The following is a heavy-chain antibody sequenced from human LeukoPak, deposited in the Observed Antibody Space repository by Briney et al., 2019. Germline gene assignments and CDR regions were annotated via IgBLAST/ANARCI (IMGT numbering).Heavy chain of an antibody. Sequence: GRSLRLSCAASGFTVSSNYISWVRHPPGKWLEWVSVIYSGGSTYYADSVKGRFTISRDNSKNTLYLQMNSLRAEDTAVYYCATRSGYDFWSGLVGDDAFDIWGQGTMVTVSS. J-gene: IGHJ3*02. CDR1: GFTVSSNY. V-gene: IGHV3-53*01. CDR2: IYSGGST. D-gene: IGHD3-3*01. CDR3: ATRSGYDFWSGLVGDDAFDI.